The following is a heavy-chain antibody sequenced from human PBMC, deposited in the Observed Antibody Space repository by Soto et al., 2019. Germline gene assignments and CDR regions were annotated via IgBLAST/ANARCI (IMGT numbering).Heavy chain of an antibody. Sequence: EVQLVESGGGLVQPGGSLRLSCAASGFTFSSYWMHWVRQAPGKGLVWVSRINSDGSSTSYADSVKGRFTISRDNAKNTLYLQMNSLRAEDTAVYYCARPRRVATIIDAFDIWGQGTMVTVS. V-gene: IGHV3-74*01. CDR1: GFTFSSYW. D-gene: IGHD5-12*01. J-gene: IGHJ3*02. CDR2: INSDGSST. CDR3: ARPRRVATIIDAFDI.